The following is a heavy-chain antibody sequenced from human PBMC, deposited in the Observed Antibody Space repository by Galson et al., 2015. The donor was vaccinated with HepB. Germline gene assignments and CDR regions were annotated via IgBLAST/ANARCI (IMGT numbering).Heavy chain of an antibody. CDR2: ISAYNGNT. Sequence: SVKVSCKASGYTFTSYGISWVRQAPGQGLEWMGWISAYNGNTNYAQKLQGRVTMTTDTSTSTAYMELRSLRSDDTAVYYCARVISGAYYDFWSGYCRPPGWFDPWGQGTLVTVSS. J-gene: IGHJ5*02. D-gene: IGHD3-3*01. CDR1: GYTFTSYG. V-gene: IGHV1-18*04. CDR3: ARVISGAYYDFWSGYCRPPGWFDP.